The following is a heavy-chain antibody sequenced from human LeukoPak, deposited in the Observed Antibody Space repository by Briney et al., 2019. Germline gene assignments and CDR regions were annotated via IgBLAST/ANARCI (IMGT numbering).Heavy chain of an antibody. D-gene: IGHD6-13*01. J-gene: IGHJ6*03. V-gene: IGHV2-5*01. CDR1: GFSLRTRGVG. CDR3: AHRRLSKAAAENPHSTLYYYMDV. Sequence: SGPTLLNPTPTLTLTCTFSGFSLRTRGVGVGWIRQPPKKALEWLSLIYWNDDKRYTPYLKSRITITKDTSKNQVVITMTNMDPVDTATYYCAHRRLSKAAAENPHSTLYYYMDVWGKGTTVTVSS. CDR2: IYWNDDK.